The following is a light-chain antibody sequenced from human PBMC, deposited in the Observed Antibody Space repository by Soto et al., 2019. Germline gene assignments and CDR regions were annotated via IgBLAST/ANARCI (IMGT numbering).Light chain of an antibody. Sequence: EIVLTQSPGTLSLSPGERVTLSCMASQSLSTNLAWLQQKPGQAPRLLIYGASTRATGVPARFSGSGSGTEFTLTISSLQSEDFAIYYCQQYNNWPRTFGQGTKVDIK. CDR1: QSLSTN. CDR3: QQYNNWPRT. CDR2: GAS. V-gene: IGKV3-15*01. J-gene: IGKJ1*01.